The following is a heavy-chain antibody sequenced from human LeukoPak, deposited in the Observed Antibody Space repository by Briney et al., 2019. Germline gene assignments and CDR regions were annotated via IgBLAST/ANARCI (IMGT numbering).Heavy chain of an antibody. J-gene: IGHJ4*02. V-gene: IGHV3-48*01. CDR3: ARADLGYYDSSGYYTPRWFDY. D-gene: IGHD3-22*01. CDR2: ISSSSSTI. CDR1: GFTFSSHS. Sequence: GGSLRLSCAASGFTFSSHSMNWVRQAPGKGLEWVSYISSSSSTIYYADSVKGRFTISRDNAKNSLYLQMNSLRAEDAAVYYCARADLGYYDSSGYYTPRWFDYWGQGTLVTVSS.